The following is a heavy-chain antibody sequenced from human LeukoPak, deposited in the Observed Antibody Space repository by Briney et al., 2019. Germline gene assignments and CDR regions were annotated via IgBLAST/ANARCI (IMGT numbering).Heavy chain of an antibody. CDR2: ISYSGST. CDR3: ANYDGAPRS. Sequence: SETLSLTCTVSGGSISSYYWSWIRQPPGKGLEWIGYISYSGSTNYNPSLKSRVTLSIDTSRSQFSLRLTSVTAADTAVYYCANYDGAPRSWGQGTLVTVSS. V-gene: IGHV4-59*08. J-gene: IGHJ4*02. D-gene: IGHD3-16*01. CDR1: GGSISSYY.